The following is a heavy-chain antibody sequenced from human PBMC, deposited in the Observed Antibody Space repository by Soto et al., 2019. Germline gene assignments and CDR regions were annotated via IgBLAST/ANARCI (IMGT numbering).Heavy chain of an antibody. CDR2: VSFSGSK. J-gene: IGHJ5*02. V-gene: IGHV4-39*01. D-gene: IGHD6-13*01. CDR1: GDSVSNSGYY. Sequence: QLLLQESGPGLVKPSETLSLTCTVSGDSVSNSGYYWGWIRQSPGKRLEWIGSVSFSGSKYYKPSLRSRVTFSVDTSKTLISLKLRSVTAADTAVYYCARGSTWQGRDLFDPWGQGTLVTVSS. CDR3: ARGSTWQGRDLFDP.